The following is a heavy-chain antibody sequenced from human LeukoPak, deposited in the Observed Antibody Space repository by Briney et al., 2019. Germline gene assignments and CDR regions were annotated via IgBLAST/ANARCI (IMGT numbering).Heavy chain of an antibody. J-gene: IGHJ5*02. CDR1: GGSISSGGYY. CDR3: AGYCSGGSCYSDWFDP. V-gene: IGHV4-31*03. Sequence: SGTLSLTCTVSGGSISSGGYYWSWIRQHPGKGLEWIGYIYYSGSTYYNPSLKSRVTISVDTSKNQFSLKLSSVAAADTAVYYCAGYCSGGSCYSDWFDPWGQGTLATVSS. CDR2: IYYSGST. D-gene: IGHD2-15*01.